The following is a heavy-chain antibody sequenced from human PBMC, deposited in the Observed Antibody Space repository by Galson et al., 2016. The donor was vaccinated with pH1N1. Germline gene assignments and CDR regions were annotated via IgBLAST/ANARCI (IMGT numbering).Heavy chain of an antibody. CDR2: TYYRSKWYN. CDR1: GDSVSSNSAA. J-gene: IGHJ4*02. Sequence: CAISGDSVSSNSAAWNWIRQSPSRGLEWLGRTYYRSKWYNDYAVSVKSRITINPDTSKNQFSLQLNSVTPEDTAAYYCARDGIAAAGIRRDQYYFDYWGQGTLVTASS. D-gene: IGHD6-13*01. V-gene: IGHV6-1*01. CDR3: ARDGIAAAGIRRDQYYFDY.